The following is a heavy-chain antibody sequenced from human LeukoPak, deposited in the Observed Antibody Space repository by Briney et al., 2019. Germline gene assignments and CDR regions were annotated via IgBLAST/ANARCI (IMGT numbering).Heavy chain of an antibody. D-gene: IGHD3-22*01. CDR2: IKPDGSEK. CDR1: GFTFSSNW. Sequence: GGSLRLSCAASGFTFSSNWMSWVRQALGKGLEWVANIKPDGSEKYYVDSVKGRFTISRDNAKNSLYLQMNSLRAEDTAVYYCARVYPEYYYDSSGYSYYFDYWGQGTLVTVSS. J-gene: IGHJ4*02. V-gene: IGHV3-7*03. CDR3: ARVYPEYYYDSSGYSYYFDY.